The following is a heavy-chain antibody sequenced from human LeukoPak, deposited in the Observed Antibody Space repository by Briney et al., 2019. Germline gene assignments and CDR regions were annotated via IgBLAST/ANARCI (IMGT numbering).Heavy chain of an antibody. Sequence: ASVKVSCKASGYTFTGYYMHWVRQAPGQGLEWMGWINPNTGGTNFAQKFQGRVTMTRDTSISTAYMELSRLRSDDTAAYYCAREGDYYDTSGTLDYWGQGTLVTVSS. V-gene: IGHV1-2*02. CDR1: GYTFTGYY. J-gene: IGHJ4*02. D-gene: IGHD3-22*01. CDR3: AREGDYYDTSGTLDY. CDR2: INPNTGGT.